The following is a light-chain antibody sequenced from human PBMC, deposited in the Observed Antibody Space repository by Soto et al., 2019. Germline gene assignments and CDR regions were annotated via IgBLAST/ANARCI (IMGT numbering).Light chain of an antibody. Sequence: EIEMMQSPATLSVSPGERVTLSCRASQSVSSNLAWYQQKLGQAPRLLIYAASTRSTGIPARFSGSGSGTEFTLTISSLQSQDFAVYFCQQYNNWPPYTFGQGTKLEIK. CDR3: QQYNNWPPYT. CDR1: QSVSSN. J-gene: IGKJ2*01. CDR2: AAS. V-gene: IGKV3-15*01.